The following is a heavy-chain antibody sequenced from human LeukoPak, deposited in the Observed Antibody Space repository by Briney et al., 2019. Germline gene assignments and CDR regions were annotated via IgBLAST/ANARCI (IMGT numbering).Heavy chain of an antibody. V-gene: IGHV4-34*01. D-gene: IGHD6-13*01. CDR3: ARVPGIAGLVY. CDR2: INHSGST. J-gene: IGHJ4*02. Sequence: SETLSLTCAVYGGSFSGYYWSWIRQPPGKGLEWIGEINHSGSTNYNPSLKSRVTISVDTSKNQFSLKLSSVTAADTAVYYCARVPGIAGLVYWGQGTLVTVSS. CDR1: GGSFSGYY.